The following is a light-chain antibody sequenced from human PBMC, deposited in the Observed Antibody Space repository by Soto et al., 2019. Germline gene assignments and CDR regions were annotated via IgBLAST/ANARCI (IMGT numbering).Light chain of an antibody. J-gene: IGKJ4*01. CDR1: QSVSSN. CDR3: QQYNIPAT. V-gene: IGKV3-15*01. CDR2: GAS. Sequence: EIVMTQSPATLSVSPGERATLSCRASQSVSSNLAWYQQKPGQAPRLLIYGASTRATGIPARFSGSGSGTEFTLTISSLQSEDFAVYYCQQYNIPATFGGGTKGEIK.